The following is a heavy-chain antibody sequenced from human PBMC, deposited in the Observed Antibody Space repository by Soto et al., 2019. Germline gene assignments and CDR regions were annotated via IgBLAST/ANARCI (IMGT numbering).Heavy chain of an antibody. CDR3: SRGRYYDSSVYLFDY. J-gene: IGHJ4*02. D-gene: IGHD3-22*01. Sequence: SDTLCLTCTVSGVSISSGGYYWIWIRQHPGKGLEWIGYIYYSGSTYYNPSLKSRVTISVDTSKNQFSLKLSSVTAADTAVYYCSRGRYYDSSVYLFDYWGQRTLFTVSS. CDR2: IYYSGST. V-gene: IGHV4-31*03. CDR1: GVSISSGGYY.